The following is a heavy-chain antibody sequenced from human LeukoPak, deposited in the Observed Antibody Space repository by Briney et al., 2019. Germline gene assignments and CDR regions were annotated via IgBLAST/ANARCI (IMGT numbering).Heavy chain of an antibody. V-gene: IGHV1-69*01. CDR2: IIPIFGTA. CDR1: GGTFSSYA. J-gene: IGHJ5*02. Sequence: GSSVKVSCKASGGTFSSYAISWVRQAPGQGLEWMGGIIPIFGTANYAQKFQGRVTITADESTSTAYMELSSLRSEDTAVYYCARDALSVGMAFWFDPWGQGTLVTVSS. CDR3: ARDALSVGMAFWFDP. D-gene: IGHD5-24*01.